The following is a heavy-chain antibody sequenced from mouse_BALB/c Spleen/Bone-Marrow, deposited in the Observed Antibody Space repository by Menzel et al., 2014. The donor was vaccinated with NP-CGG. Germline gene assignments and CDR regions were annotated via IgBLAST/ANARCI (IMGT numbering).Heavy chain of an antibody. Sequence: EVKLMESGTVLVRPGAAVKMSCKASGYTFSNYWMHWVKQRPGPGLEWIGTIYPGNSDTTYNQKFKGKATLTAVTSTSTAYMELRSLANEGSAVYYCTTLARNKFDYWGQGTTVTVSS. V-gene: IGHV1-5*01. CDR1: GYTFSNYW. D-gene: IGHD3-1*01. J-gene: IGHJ2*01. CDR2: IYPGNSDT. CDR3: TTLARNKFDY.